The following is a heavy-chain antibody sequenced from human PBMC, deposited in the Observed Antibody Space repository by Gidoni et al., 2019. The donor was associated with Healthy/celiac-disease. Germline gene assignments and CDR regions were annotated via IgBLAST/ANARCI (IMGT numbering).Heavy chain of an antibody. D-gene: IGHD3-10*01. CDR1: GFTFSSYS. CDR3: ARAGGYYYYGMDV. CDR2: ISSSSSYI. J-gene: IGHJ6*02. Sequence: EVQLVESGGGLVKPGGSLGLSCAASGFTFSSYSMNWVRQAPGKGLEWVSSISSSSSYIYYADSVKGRFTISRDNAKNSLYLQMNSLRAEDTAVYYCARAGGYYYYGMDVWGQGTTVTVSS. V-gene: IGHV3-21*01.